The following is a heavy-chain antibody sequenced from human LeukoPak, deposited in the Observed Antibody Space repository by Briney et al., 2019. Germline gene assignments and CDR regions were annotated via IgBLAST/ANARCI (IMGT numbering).Heavy chain of an antibody. V-gene: IGHV4-39*07. CDR2: IYYSGST. D-gene: IGHD4-23*01. J-gene: IGHJ5*02. CDR1: GGSISSSSYY. Sequence: PSETLSLTCTVSGGSISSSSYYWGWIRQPPGKGLEWIGSIYYSGSTYYNPSLKSRVTISVDTSKNQFSLKLSSVTAADTAVYYCARASGLRWGFWFDPWGQGTLVTVSS. CDR3: ARASGLRWGFWFDP.